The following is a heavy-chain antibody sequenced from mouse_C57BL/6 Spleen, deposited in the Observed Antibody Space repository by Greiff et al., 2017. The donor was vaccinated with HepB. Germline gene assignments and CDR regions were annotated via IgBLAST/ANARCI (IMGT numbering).Heavy chain of an antibody. J-gene: IGHJ2*01. CDR3: ARGDYGSSYGFDY. Sequence: EVQLQQSGPELVKPGASVKISCKASGYTFTDYYMNWVKQSHGKSLEWIGDINPNNGGTSYNQKFKGKATWTVDKSSSAAYMELRSLTSEDSAVYYCARGDYGSSYGFDYWGQGTTLTVSS. V-gene: IGHV1-26*01. CDR2: INPNNGGT. CDR1: GYTFTDYY. D-gene: IGHD1-1*01.